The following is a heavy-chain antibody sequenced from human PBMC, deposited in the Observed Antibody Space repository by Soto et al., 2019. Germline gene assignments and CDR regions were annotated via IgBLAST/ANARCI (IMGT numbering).Heavy chain of an antibody. V-gene: IGHV4-39*01. J-gene: IGHJ6*02. Sequence: PPQPLSHTDTASGCSIISSSYYWSWIRHPPGKGLAWIGSIYDSGSTYYNPSLKSRVTIAVDTSTNQFSLKLSSVAAAGTPVYYSARQASARYYGMAVCGRLTMVTVA. D-gene: IGHD6-6*01. CDR1: GCSIISSSYY. CDR2: IYDSGST. CDR3: ARQASARYYGMAV.